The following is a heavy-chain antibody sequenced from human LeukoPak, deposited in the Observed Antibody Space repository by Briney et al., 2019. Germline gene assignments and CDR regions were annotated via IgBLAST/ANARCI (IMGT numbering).Heavy chain of an antibody. CDR2: IYYSGST. CDR1: GGSISSYY. Sequence: SETLSLTCTVSGGSISSYYWSWIRQPPGKGLEWIGYIYYSGSTNYNPSLKSRVTISVDTSKNQFSLKLSSVTAADTAVYYCASAGTLYYYDSSGYYSLDYWGQGTLVTVPS. CDR3: ASAGTLYYYDSSGYYSLDY. J-gene: IGHJ4*02. D-gene: IGHD3-22*01. V-gene: IGHV4-59*01.